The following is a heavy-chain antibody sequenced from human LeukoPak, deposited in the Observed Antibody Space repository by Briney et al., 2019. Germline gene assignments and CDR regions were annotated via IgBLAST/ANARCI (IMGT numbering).Heavy chain of an antibody. D-gene: IGHD3-10*01. Sequence: ASVKVSCKASGYTFTSYDINWVRQATGQGLEWMGWMNPNSGNTGYAQKFQGRVTMTRNTSISTAYMVLSSLRSEDTAVYYCARGQPPGKDIRTMVRGVRQYYFDYWGQGTLVTVSS. CDR1: GYTFTSYD. CDR3: ARGQPPGKDIRTMVRGVRQYYFDY. J-gene: IGHJ4*02. V-gene: IGHV1-8*01. CDR2: MNPNSGNT.